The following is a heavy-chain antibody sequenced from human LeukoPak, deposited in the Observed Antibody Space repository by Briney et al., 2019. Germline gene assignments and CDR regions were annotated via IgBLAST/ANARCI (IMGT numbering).Heavy chain of an antibody. D-gene: IGHD3-22*01. CDR1: GYSFTSYW. CDR3: ARLPYYYDSSGYYGSIYFDY. Sequence: GESLKISCKGSGYSFTSYWIGWVRQMPGKSLEWMGIIYPGDSDTRYSPSFQGQVTISADKSISTAYLQWSSLKASDTAMYYCARLPYYYDSSGYYGSIYFDYWGQGTLVTVSS. CDR2: IYPGDSDT. J-gene: IGHJ4*02. V-gene: IGHV5-51*01.